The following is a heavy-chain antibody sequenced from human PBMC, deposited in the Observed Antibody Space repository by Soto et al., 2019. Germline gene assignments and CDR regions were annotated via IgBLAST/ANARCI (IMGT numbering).Heavy chain of an antibody. V-gene: IGHV1-18*04. CDR3: ARDVGAPFGFHCFDY. Sequence: GASVKVSCKASGYTFTSYGISWVRQAPGQGLEWMGWISAYNGNTNYAQKLQGRVTMTTDTSTSTAYMELRSLRSDDTAVYYCARDVGAPFGFHCFDYWGQGTLVTVSS. J-gene: IGHJ4*02. CDR2: ISAYNGNT. CDR1: GYTFTSYG. D-gene: IGHD1-26*01.